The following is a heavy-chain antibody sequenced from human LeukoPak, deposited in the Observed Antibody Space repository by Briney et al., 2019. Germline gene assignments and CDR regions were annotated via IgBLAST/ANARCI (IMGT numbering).Heavy chain of an antibody. CDR3: ARSLCYDTGCSFDN. V-gene: IGHV3-48*04. CDR2: IRSSSGTI. CDR1: GFTFSDYG. J-gene: IGHJ4*02. D-gene: IGHD3-3*01. Sequence: GGTLRLSCAASGFTFSDYGINWVRQAPGKGLDWVAYIRSSSGTIYYADSVKGRFTVSRDNAKNSLFLQMTGLRAADTAVHYCARSLCYDTGCSFDNWGQGTLVAVSS.